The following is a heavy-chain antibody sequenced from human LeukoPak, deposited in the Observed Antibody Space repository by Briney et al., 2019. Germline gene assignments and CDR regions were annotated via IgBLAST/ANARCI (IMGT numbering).Heavy chain of an antibody. Sequence: SETLSLTCAVSGYSISSASYWGWIRQPPGTGLEWIGNIYHSGSPYYNPSLKSRVTISVDTSKNQFSLKLSSVTAADTAVYYCARERVGGYCSGGSCYSSGHMDVWGKGTTVTVSS. CDR1: GYSISSASY. D-gene: IGHD2-15*01. CDR2: IYHSGSP. J-gene: IGHJ6*03. CDR3: ARERVGGYCSGGSCYSSGHMDV. V-gene: IGHV4-38-2*02.